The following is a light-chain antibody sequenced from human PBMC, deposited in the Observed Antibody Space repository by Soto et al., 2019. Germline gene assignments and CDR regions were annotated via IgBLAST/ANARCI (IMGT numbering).Light chain of an antibody. J-gene: IGKJ1*01. Sequence: ELVMTQSPATLSVSPGERATLSCRASQSVSIDVAWYQQTPGQAPRLLIYGASTRATGIPVRFSGSASGTEFTLSLSSLQSEYYTVFDCQQNNKWRLTFGKGTNVEIK. CDR2: GAS. V-gene: IGKV3-15*01. CDR1: QSVSID. CDR3: QQNNKWRLT.